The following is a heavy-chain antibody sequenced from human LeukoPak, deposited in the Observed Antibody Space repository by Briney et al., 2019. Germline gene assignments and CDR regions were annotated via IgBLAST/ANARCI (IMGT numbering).Heavy chain of an antibody. V-gene: IGHV1-69*13. D-gene: IGHD3-22*01. CDR2: IIPIFGTA. CDR3: ARQVLYYYDSSGYSTYWFDP. CDR1: GGTFSSYA. Sequence: GASVKVSCKASGGTFSSYAISWVRQAPGQGLEWMGGIIPIFGTANYAQKFQGRVTITADGSTSTAYMELSSLRSEDTAVYYCARQVLYYYDSSGYSTYWFDPWGQGTLVTVSS. J-gene: IGHJ5*02.